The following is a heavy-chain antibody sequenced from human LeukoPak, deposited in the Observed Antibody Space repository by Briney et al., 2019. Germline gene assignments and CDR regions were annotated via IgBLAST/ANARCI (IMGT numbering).Heavy chain of an antibody. D-gene: IGHD1-7*01. Sequence: PGGSLRLSCAASGFTFSTYAMHWVRQGPGKGLEWVAVIWYDGSNKYYADSVKGRFTISRDNSKNTLSLQMNSLRAEDTAVYYCARDGTGTTTQTGDYWGQGTLVTVSS. CDR1: GFTFSTYA. CDR3: ARDGTGTTTQTGDY. J-gene: IGHJ4*02. CDR2: IWYDGSNK. V-gene: IGHV3-33*08.